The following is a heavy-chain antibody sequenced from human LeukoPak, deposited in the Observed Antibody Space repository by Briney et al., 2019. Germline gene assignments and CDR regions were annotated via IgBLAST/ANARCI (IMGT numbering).Heavy chain of an antibody. CDR3: ARHSSGWYTPPNFDY. J-gene: IGHJ4*02. Sequence: GSLRLSCVASGFTFSTYAMSWIRQPPGKGLEWIGYIYYSGSTNYNPSLKSRVTISVDTSKNQFSLKLSSVTAADTAVYYCARHSSGWYTPPNFDYWGQGTLVTVSS. D-gene: IGHD6-19*01. CDR1: GFTFSTYA. V-gene: IGHV4-59*08. CDR2: IYYSGST.